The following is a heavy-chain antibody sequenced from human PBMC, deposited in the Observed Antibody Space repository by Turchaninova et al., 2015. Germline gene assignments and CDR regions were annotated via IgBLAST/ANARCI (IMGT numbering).Heavy chain of an antibody. CDR1: GYYINSDYY. D-gene: IGHD2-2*01. J-gene: IGHJ5*02. CDR3: TTSRDLYNWFDP. V-gene: IGHV4-38-2*01. Sequence: GPGLVKPSETLSLTCAVSGYYINSDYYWGWVRQPPGKGLEWIGSIHHSGSTYYNPSLKSRVTISVDTSKNQFSLKVRFVIAADTAVYYCTTSRDLYNWFDPWGQGTLVTVSS. CDR2: IHHSGST.